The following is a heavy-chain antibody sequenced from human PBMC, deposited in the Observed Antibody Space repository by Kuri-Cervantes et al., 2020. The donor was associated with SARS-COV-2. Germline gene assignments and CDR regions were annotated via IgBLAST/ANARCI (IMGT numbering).Heavy chain of an antibody. CDR1: GFTFSSYA. CDR3: ARGEGITGTYNWFDP. Sequence: GESLKISCAASGFTFSSYAMSWVRQAPGKGLEWVSAISGSGGSTYYADSVKGRFTISRDNPKNTLYLQMNSLRAEDTAVYYCARGEGITGTYNWFDPWGQGTLVTVSS. CDR2: ISGSGGST. D-gene: IGHD1-7*01. J-gene: IGHJ5*01. V-gene: IGHV3-23*01.